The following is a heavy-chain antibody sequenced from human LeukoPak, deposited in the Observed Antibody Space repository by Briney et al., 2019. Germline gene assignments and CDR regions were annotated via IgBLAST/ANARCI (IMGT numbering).Heavy chain of an antibody. CDR2: ISNNGGST. V-gene: IGHV3-64*01. D-gene: IGHD6-6*01. J-gene: IGHJ4*02. CDR3: ARTSIAAREADY. CDR1: GFTFSRYS. Sequence: GGSRRLSCAAAGFTFSRYSMHWVSQAPGKVMEYVSAISNNGGSTYYAKSVKGRFTISRDNSKNTLYLQMGSLRAEDMAVYYCARTSIAAREADYWGQGTLVSVSS.